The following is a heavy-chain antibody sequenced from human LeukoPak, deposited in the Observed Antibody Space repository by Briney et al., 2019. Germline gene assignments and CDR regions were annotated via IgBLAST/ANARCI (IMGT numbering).Heavy chain of an antibody. CDR2: ISSSSNHI. CDR1: GFTFSSYS. D-gene: IGHD3-10*01. CDR3: ARDFGFGRGLFD. V-gene: IGHV3-21*01. J-gene: IGHJ4*02. Sequence: PGGSLRLSCAASGFTFSSYSMNWVRQAPGKGLEWVSSISSSSNHIYYADSVKGRFTISRDNAKNSLYLQMNSLRAEDTAVYYCARDFGFGRGLFDWGQGTLVTVSS.